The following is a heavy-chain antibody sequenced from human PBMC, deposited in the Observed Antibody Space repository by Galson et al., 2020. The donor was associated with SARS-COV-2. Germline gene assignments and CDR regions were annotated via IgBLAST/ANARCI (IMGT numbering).Heavy chain of an antibody. CDR3: ARFSYRSGYSSFDY. J-gene: IGHJ4*02. V-gene: IGHV1-18*01. D-gene: IGHD3-22*01. Sequence: ASVKVSCKASGYTFSSNGISWMRQAPGQGLEWMGWNANYAQKFQGRVTMTTDTSTTTAYMELRGLRSDDTAVYYFARFSYRSGYSSFDYWGQG. CDR1: GYTFSSNG.